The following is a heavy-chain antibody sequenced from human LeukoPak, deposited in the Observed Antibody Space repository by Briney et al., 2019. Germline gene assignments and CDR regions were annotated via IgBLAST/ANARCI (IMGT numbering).Heavy chain of an antibody. J-gene: IGHJ5*02. CDR3: ARDNDDGDYVGWFDP. CDR2: IYYSGTT. CDR1: GASISSGYYY. Sequence: PSQALSLTCTVSGASISSGYYYWSWLRQSPGKGLEWVGYIYYSGTTYYSPSLKSRLTISLDTSKNHLSPKLTSVTAADTAIYYCARDNDDGDYVGWFDPWGQGTLVTVSS. V-gene: IGHV4-30-4*01. D-gene: IGHD4-17*01.